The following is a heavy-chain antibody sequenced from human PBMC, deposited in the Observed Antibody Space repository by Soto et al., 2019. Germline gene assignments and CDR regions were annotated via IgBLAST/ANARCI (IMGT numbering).Heavy chain of an antibody. J-gene: IGHJ6*02. CDR2: IYYNERT. V-gene: IGHV4-39*01. Sequence: PSETLSLTCTVSGDSISSSSYYWGWIRQPPGEGLEWIASIYYNERTYYNPSLRSRLTTSVDTSKNQFSLILTSVTAADTAVYSCASGGTIEEDSSYYGMDVWGQGTTVTVSS. CDR3: ASGGTIEEDSSYYGMDV. D-gene: IGHD1-1*01. CDR1: GDSISSSSYY.